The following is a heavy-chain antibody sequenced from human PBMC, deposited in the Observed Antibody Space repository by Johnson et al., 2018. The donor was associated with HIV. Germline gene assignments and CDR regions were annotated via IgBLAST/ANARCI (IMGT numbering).Heavy chain of an antibody. J-gene: IGHJ3*02. CDR1: GFTFSTYG. Sequence: MPLVESGGGVVQPGGSLTLSCAASGFTFSTYGMHWVRQAPGKGLEWVTFIRYDGSSKYYADSVKGRFTISRDNSKNTLYLQMNSLRAEDTAVYYCARGLLAGNDAFDIWGQGTMVTVSS. CDR3: ARGLLAGNDAFDI. CDR2: IRYDGSSK. V-gene: IGHV3-30*02. D-gene: IGHD6-13*01.